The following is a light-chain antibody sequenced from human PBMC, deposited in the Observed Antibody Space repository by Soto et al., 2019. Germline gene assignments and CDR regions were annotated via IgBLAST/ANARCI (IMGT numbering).Light chain of an antibody. CDR2: DNS. V-gene: IGLV1-47*02. CDR3: VSWDDSLSAVL. CDR1: TSNIGRNY. Sequence: QSVLTQPPSASGTPGQRVTLSCSGSTSNIGRNYVYWYQQVPGTAPKLLIDDNSVRPSGVPDRFSGSKSGSSASLAISGLRSEDEADYFCVSWDDSLSAVLFGGGTKLTVL. J-gene: IGLJ2*01.